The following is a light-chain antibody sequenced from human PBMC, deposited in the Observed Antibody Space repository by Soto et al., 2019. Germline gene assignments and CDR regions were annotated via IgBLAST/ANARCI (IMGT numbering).Light chain of an antibody. CDR2: GAF. CDR1: QIIGTT. V-gene: IGKV3-15*01. Sequence: EIVLTQSPATLSVSPGEGATLSCRTSQIIGTTLAWYQQKPGQAPRLLIYGAFIRAPGFPVRFRGTGSGSEFTLTISSLQSEDGALYFCQQYDKWPYTFGQGTNLELK. CDR3: QQYDKWPYT. J-gene: IGKJ2*01.